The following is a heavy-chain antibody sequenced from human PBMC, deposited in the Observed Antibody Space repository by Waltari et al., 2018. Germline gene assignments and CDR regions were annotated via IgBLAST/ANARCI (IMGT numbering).Heavy chain of an antibody. D-gene: IGHD6-19*01. CDR1: GYSISSGYY. CDR2: IYHSGST. CDR3: ARHGKYSSGWYAFDY. J-gene: IGHJ4*02. Sequence: QVQLQESGPGLVKPSETLSLTCAVSGYSISSGYYWGWIRQPPGKGLEWIGSIYHSGSTYYNPSLKSRVTISVDTSKNQFSLKLSSVTAADTAVYYCARHGKYSSGWYAFDYWGQGTLVTVSS. V-gene: IGHV4-38-2*01.